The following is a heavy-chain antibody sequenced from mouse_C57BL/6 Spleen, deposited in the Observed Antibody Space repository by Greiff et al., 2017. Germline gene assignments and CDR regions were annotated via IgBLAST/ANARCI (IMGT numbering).Heavy chain of an antibody. V-gene: IGHV1-74*01. CDR3: AEAFYYAMGY. Sequence: QVQLQQPGAELVKPGASVKVSCKASGYTFTSYWMHWVKQRPGQGLEWIGRIHPSGSDTNYNQKFKGEATLTVDKSSSTAYMQLSSLTSEDSAVYYCAEAFYYAMGYWGQGASVTVSS. CDR2: IHPSGSDT. CDR1: GYTFTSYW. D-gene: IGHD3-2*02. J-gene: IGHJ4*01.